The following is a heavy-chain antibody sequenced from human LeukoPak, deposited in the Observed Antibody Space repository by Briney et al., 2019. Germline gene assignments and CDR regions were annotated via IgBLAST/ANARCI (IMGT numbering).Heavy chain of an antibody. J-gene: IGHJ3*02. CDR3: ARGRFVDTAMVRLDAFDI. V-gene: IGHV1-18*04. CDR1: GYTFTSYG. Sequence: ASVKVSFKASGYTFTSYGISWLRQAPAQGLEWVGWIGAYNGNTNYAQKLQGRVTMTTDTSTSTAYMELRSLRSEDTAVYYCARGRFVDTAMVRLDAFDIWGQGTMVTVSS. CDR2: IGAYNGNT. D-gene: IGHD5-18*01.